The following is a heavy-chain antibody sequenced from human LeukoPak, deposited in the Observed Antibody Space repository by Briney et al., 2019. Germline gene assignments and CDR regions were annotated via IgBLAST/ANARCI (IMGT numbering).Heavy chain of an antibody. Sequence: SETLSLTCTVSGGSISSYYWSWIRQPPGKGPEWIGYIYYSGSTNYNPSLKSRVTISVDTSKNQFSLKLSSVTAADTAVYYCAREVASAGLDYWGQGTLVTVSS. J-gene: IGHJ4*02. CDR1: GGSISSYY. V-gene: IGHV4-59*01. CDR2: IYYSGST. D-gene: IGHD5-12*01. CDR3: AREVASAGLDY.